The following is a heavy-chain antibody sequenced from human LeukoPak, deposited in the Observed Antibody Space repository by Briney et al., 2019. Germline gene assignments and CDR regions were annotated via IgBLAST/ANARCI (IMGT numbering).Heavy chain of an antibody. J-gene: IGHJ3*02. D-gene: IGHD5-24*01. V-gene: IGHV4-34*01. CDR3: ARAEGDGYNPWGDAFDI. CDR2: MSHSGST. Sequence: PSETLSLTCAVYGESFSGYYWTWIRQPPGKGLEWIGEMSHSGSTNYNPSLKSRATISVDTSKNQFSLKLTSVTAADTAVYYCARAEGDGYNPWGDAFDIWGQGTMVTVSS. CDR1: GESFSGYY.